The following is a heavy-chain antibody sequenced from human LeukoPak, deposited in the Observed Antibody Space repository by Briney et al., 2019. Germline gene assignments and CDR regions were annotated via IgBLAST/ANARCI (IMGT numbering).Heavy chain of an antibody. J-gene: IGHJ3*02. D-gene: IGHD2-15*01. CDR2: IKSKTDGGIG. Sequence: GGSLRLSCTASGFTFSNAWMSWVRQAPGKGLEWVGRIKSKTDGGIGDYAAPVKGRFTISRDDSKNTMYLQMDSLKTEDTAVYYCATLGAADIWGQGTMVTVSS. CDR1: GFTFSNAW. CDR3: ATLGAADI. V-gene: IGHV3-15*01.